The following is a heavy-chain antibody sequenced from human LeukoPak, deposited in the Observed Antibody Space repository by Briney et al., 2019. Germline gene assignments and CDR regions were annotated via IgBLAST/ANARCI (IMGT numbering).Heavy chain of an antibody. Sequence: ASVKVSCKASGYTFTGYYMHWVRQAPGQGLEWMGWFNPDSGGTHYAKKFQGRVTMTRDTSISTAYMELNRLRSDDTAVYYCARQQQLLDYWGQGTLVTVSS. J-gene: IGHJ4*02. V-gene: IGHV1-2*02. CDR2: FNPDSGGT. CDR1: GYTFTGYY. D-gene: IGHD6-13*01. CDR3: ARQQQLLDY.